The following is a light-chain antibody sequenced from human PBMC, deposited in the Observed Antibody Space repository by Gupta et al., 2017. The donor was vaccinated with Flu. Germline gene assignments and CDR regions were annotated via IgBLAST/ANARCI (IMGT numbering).Light chain of an antibody. CDR2: AAS. CDR1: QGISTY. V-gene: IGKV1-27*01. CDR3: QKYNSAPWT. J-gene: IGKJ1*01. Sequence: PSSLSASVGERVTITCRASQGISTYVAWYQQRPGKVPRLLIYAASTLQSGVPSRFSGSGSGTDFTLTIGSLQPEDVATYYCQKYNSAPWTFGPGTKVEI.